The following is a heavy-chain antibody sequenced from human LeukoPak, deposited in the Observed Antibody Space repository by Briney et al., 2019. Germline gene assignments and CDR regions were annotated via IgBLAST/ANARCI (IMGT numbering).Heavy chain of an antibody. J-gene: IGHJ4*02. D-gene: IGHD5-12*01. CDR2: ISYDGSNK. V-gene: IGHV3-30-3*01. CDR1: GFTFSSYA. CDR3: ARARYSGYDYLGYGYYFDY. Sequence: GGSLRLSCAASGFTFSSYAMHWVRQAPGKGLEWVAVISYDGSNKYYADSVKGRFTISRDNSKNTLYLQMNSLRAEDTAVYYCARARYSGYDYLGYGYYFDYWGQGTLVTVSS.